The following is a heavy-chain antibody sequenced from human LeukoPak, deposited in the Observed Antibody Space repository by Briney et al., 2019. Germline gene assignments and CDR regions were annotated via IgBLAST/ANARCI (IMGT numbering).Heavy chain of an antibody. D-gene: IGHD3-10*02. CDR2: IRYDGGNT. J-gene: IGHJ6*04. V-gene: IGHV3-30*02. CDR1: GFIFSNYA. Sequence: PGGSLRLSSAASGFIFSNYAMQSVRPAPGMGLEWVAFIRYDGGNTYYADSVKGRFTISRDNAKNSLYLQMNSLRAEDTAVYYCAELGITMIGGVWGKGTTVTISS. CDR3: AELGITMIGGV.